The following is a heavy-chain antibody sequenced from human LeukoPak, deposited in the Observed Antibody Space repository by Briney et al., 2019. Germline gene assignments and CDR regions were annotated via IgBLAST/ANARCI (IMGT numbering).Heavy chain of an antibody. D-gene: IGHD3-22*01. CDR3: ARRNSSRYYRVLDY. CDR2: INHSGST. CDR1: GGSFSGYY. J-gene: IGHJ4*02. V-gene: IGHV4-34*01. Sequence: PSETLSLTCAVYGGSFSGYYWSWIRQPPAKGLEWIGEINHSGSTNYNPSLKSRVTISVDTSKNQFSLKLSSVTAADTAVYYCARRNSSRYYRVLDYWGQGTLVTVSS.